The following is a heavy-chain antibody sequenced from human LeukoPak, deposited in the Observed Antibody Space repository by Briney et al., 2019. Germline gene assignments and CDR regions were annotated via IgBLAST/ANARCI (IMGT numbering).Heavy chain of an antibody. CDR2: INPNSGGT. CDR3: ARVVNWGSGPFDY. D-gene: IGHD7-27*01. V-gene: IGHV1-2*06. CDR1: GYTFTGYY. J-gene: IGHJ4*02. Sequence: ASVKVSCKASGYTFTGYYMHWVRQAPGQGPEWMGRINPNSGGTNYAQKFQGRVTMTRDTSISTAYMELSRLRSDDTAVYYCARVVNWGSGPFDYWGQGTLVTVSS.